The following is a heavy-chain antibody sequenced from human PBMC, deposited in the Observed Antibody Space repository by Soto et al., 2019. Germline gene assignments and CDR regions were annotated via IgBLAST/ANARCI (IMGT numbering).Heavy chain of an antibody. V-gene: IGHV3-23*01. CDR2: ISGSGGST. Sequence: EVQLLESGGGLVQPGGSLRLSCAASGFTFSSYAMSWVRQAPGKGLEWVSAISGSGGSTYYADSVKGRFTISRDNSKNTLYLQMNSLRAEDTAVYYCAIPGGGYYDFWSGYSIDYWGQGTLVTVSS. CDR3: AIPGGGYYDFWSGYSIDY. J-gene: IGHJ4*02. CDR1: GFTFSSYA. D-gene: IGHD3-3*01.